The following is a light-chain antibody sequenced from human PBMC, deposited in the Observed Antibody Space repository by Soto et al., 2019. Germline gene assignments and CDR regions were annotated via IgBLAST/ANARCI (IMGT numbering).Light chain of an antibody. CDR3: QQYNNYSPWT. V-gene: IGKV1-5*01. CDR1: QRISNW. J-gene: IGKJ1*01. Sequence: DIQMTQSPSTLSASVGDRVTITCRASQRISNWLAWYQQKPGKAPKLLIYDASSLESGVPSRFSGSGSGTEFTLTINSLQPDDYATYYCQQYNNYSPWTFGQGTKVDIK. CDR2: DAS.